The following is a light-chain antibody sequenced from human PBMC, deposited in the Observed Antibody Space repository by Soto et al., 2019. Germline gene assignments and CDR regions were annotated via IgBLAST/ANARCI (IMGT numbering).Light chain of an antibody. CDR2: GAS. V-gene: IGKV3-11*01. Sequence: EIVLTQSPASLSLSLGERATLSCWASQSVSSYLAWYQQKPGQAPRLLLYGASTRATGIPARFSGSGSGTDLTLTISSLETEDFAVYYCQQRSNWPLITFGQGTRLEIK. J-gene: IGKJ5*01. CDR1: QSVSSY. CDR3: QQRSNWPLIT.